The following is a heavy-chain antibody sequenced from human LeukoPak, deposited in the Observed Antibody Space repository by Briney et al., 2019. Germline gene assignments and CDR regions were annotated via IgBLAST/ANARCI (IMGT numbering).Heavy chain of an antibody. CDR3: ARALKRLVPDY. J-gene: IGHJ4*02. Sequence: SETLSLTCTVSGGSISSSSYYWGWIRQPPGKGLEWIGEINHSGSTSYNPSLKSRVTISVDTSKNQFSLKLSSVTAAGTTVYYCARALKRLVPDYWGQGTLVTVSS. CDR1: GGSISSSSYY. CDR2: INHSGST. V-gene: IGHV4-39*07. D-gene: IGHD6-6*01.